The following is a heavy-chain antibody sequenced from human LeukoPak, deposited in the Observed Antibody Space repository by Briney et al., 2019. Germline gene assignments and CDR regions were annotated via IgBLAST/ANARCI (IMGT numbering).Heavy chain of an antibody. D-gene: IGHD5-18*01. J-gene: IGHJ3*02. Sequence: GGSLRLSCAAAGFTVSSNYMSWVRQAPGKGLEWVSVIYSGGSTYYADSVKGRFTISRDNSKNTLYLQMNSLGAEDTAVYYCARDRRSGYSYGPLDAFDIWGQGTMVTVSS. CDR3: ARDRRSGYSYGPLDAFDI. CDR1: GFTVSSNY. V-gene: IGHV3-53*01. CDR2: IYSGGST.